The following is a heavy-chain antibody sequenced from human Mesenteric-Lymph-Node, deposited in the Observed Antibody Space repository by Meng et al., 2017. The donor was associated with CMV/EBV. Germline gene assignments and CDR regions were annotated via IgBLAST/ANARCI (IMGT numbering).Heavy chain of an antibody. CDR2: ISSSSSTI. V-gene: IGHV3-11*04. J-gene: IGHJ4*02. Sequence: GGSLRLSCATSGFTFSDYYMNWIRQAPGKGLEWVSYISSSSSTIYYADSVKGRFTISRDNAKNSLYLQMNSLRAEDTAVYYCARIGLRTPDYWGQGTLVTVSS. CDR1: GFTFSDYY. D-gene: IGHD2/OR15-2a*01. CDR3: ARIGLRTPDY.